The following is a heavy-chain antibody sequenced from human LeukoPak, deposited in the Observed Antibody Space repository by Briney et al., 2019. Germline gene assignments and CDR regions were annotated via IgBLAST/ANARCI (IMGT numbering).Heavy chain of an antibody. D-gene: IGHD3-16*01. J-gene: IGHJ3*02. CDR1: GFTFSAYW. V-gene: IGHV3-74*01. Sequence: PGGSLRLSCAASGFTFSAYWMHWVPQAPGKELVWVSRINSDGFSITYADSVKGRFTISRDNAKNTLYLHMNSLRGEDTAVYYCARFYGGSAFDIWGQGTMVTVSS. CDR2: INSDGFSI. CDR3: ARFYGGSAFDI.